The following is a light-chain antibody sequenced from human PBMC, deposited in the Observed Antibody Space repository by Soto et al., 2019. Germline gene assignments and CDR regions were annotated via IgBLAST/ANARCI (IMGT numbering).Light chain of an antibody. Sequence: QSALTQPASVSGSPGQWITISCAGTSSDVGGYNYVSWYQQHPGKAPKLMIYEVSNRPSGVSNRFSGSKSGNTASLTISGLQAEDEADYYCSSYTNSNTPYVFGTGTKLTVL. V-gene: IGLV2-14*01. CDR2: EVS. J-gene: IGLJ1*01. CDR3: SSYTNSNTPYV. CDR1: SSDVGGYNY.